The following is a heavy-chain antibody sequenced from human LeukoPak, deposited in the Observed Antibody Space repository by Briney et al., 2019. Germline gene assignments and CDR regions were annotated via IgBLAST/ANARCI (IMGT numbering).Heavy chain of an antibody. D-gene: IGHD3-16*02. CDR2: ISYSGST. CDR1: GGSISNYN. V-gene: IGHV4-59*01. Sequence: SETLSLTCTIAGGSISNYNWSWSRQSPRKGLGWGGNISYSGSTNYNPSLKSRVTISVDTSKNQISLKLSSVTAADTALYYCARSIMITFRGVVDNSWFGPWGQGTLVTVSS. CDR3: ARSIMITFRGVVDNSWFGP. J-gene: IGHJ5*02.